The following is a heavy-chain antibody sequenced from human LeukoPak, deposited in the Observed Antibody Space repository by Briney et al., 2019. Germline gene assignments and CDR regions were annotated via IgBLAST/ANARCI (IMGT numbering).Heavy chain of an antibody. Sequence: PGRSLRLSCAASGFTFSSYGMHWVRQAPGKGLEWVAVISYDGSNKYYADSVKGRFTISRDNSKNTLYLQMNSLRAEDTAVYYCAKDAYGSGSYCLDYWGQRTLVTVSS. D-gene: IGHD3-10*01. J-gene: IGHJ4*02. CDR1: GFTFSSYG. CDR2: ISYDGSNK. CDR3: AKDAYGSGSYCLDY. V-gene: IGHV3-30*18.